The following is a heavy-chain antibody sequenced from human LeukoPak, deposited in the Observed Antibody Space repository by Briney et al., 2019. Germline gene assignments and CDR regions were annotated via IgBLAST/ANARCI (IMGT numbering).Heavy chain of an antibody. CDR3: ARGWYYGSGSLNWFDP. D-gene: IGHD3-10*01. V-gene: IGHV4-31*03. CDR1: GGSISSGGYY. J-gene: IGHJ5*02. Sequence: SQTLSLTCTVSGGSISSGGYYWSWIRQHPGKGLEWIGYIYYSGSTYYNPSLKSRVTISVDTSKNQFSLKLSSVTAADTAVHYCARGWYYGSGSLNWFDPWGQGTLVTVSS. CDR2: IYYSGST.